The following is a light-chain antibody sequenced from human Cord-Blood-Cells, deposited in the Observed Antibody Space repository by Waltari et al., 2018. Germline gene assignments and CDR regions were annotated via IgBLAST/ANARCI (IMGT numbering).Light chain of an antibody. CDR3: QQSYSTRLT. J-gene: IGKJ4*01. Sequence: ITCRASQSISSYLNWYQQKPGKAPKLLIYAASSLQSGVPSRFSGSGSGTDFTLTISSLQPEDFATYYCQQSYSTRLTFGGGTKVEIK. V-gene: IGKV1-39*01. CDR2: AAS. CDR1: QSISSY.